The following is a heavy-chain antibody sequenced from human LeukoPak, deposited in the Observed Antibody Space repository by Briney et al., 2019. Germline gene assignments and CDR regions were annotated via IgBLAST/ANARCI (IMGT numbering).Heavy chain of an antibody. D-gene: IGHD1-26*01. Sequence: MASETLSLTCTVSGGSFGTYYWSWIRQPPGKGLEWIGYIYYSWSTNYNPSLKSRVTISVDTSKNHFSLKLSSVTAAATAVYYCARVLAGATTPDYWGQGTLVTVSS. CDR1: GGSFGTYY. CDR3: ARVLAGATTPDY. J-gene: IGHJ4*02. CDR2: IYYSWST. V-gene: IGHV4-59*12.